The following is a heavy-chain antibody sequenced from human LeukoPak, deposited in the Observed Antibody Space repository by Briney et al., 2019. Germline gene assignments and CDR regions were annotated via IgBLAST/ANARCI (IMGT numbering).Heavy chain of an antibody. CDR1: GFTFSSYS. CDR3: ARADYDYVWGSYRQYYFDY. Sequence: GGSLRLSCAASGFTFSSYSMNWVRQAPGKGLEWVSSISSSSSYIYYTDSVKGRFTISRDNAKNSLNLQMNSLRAEDTAVYYCARADYDYVWGSYRQYYFDYWGQGTLVTVSS. CDR2: ISSSSSYI. J-gene: IGHJ4*02. V-gene: IGHV3-21*01. D-gene: IGHD3-16*02.